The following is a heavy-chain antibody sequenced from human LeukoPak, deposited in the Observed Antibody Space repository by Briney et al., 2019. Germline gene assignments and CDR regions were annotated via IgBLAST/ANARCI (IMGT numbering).Heavy chain of an antibody. D-gene: IGHD6-19*01. CDR3: ARVLPRSSGWYGDYYCYMDV. J-gene: IGHJ6*03. V-gene: IGHV4-34*01. Sequence: PSETLSLTCAVYGGSFSGYYWSWIRQPPGKGLEWIGEINHSGSTNYNPSLKSRVTISVDTSKNQFSLKLSSVTAADTAVYYCARVLPRSSGWYGDYYCYMDVWGKGTTVTVSS. CDR1: GGSFSGYY. CDR2: INHSGST.